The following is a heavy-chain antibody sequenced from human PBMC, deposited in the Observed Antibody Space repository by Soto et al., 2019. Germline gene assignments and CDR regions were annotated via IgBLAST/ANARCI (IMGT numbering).Heavy chain of an antibody. CDR3: ARGDCVGGTCYSLAGSFYYYMDV. D-gene: IGHD2-15*01. CDR2: INNDGSVS. V-gene: IGHV3-74*01. Sequence: EVQLVESGGGSVQPGGSLRLSCVASGFTFSNYWMYWVRPAPGEGLVWVSRINNDGSVSSYADSVKGRLTISRDNVKNTLYLQMDSLRAEDTAVYYCARGDCVGGTCYSLAGSFYYYMDVWGKGTTVTVFS. CDR1: GFTFSNYW. J-gene: IGHJ6*03.